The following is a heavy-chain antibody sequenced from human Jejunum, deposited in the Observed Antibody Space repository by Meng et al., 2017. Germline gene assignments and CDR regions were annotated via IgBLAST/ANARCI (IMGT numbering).Heavy chain of an antibody. CDR3: ARELISYAFDY. V-gene: IGHV1-2*06. Sequence: QVQQVQFAAGVKGPWASVKVSCKASGYTFTDYYLYWVRQAPGQGLEWMGRINTRTGGTIYTQKFYGRVTMTRDTSISTAYMELSRLRSDDTAVYYCARELISYAFDYWGQGSLVTVSS. J-gene: IGHJ4*02. CDR2: INTRTGGT. CDR1: GYTFTDYY. D-gene: IGHD1-26*01.